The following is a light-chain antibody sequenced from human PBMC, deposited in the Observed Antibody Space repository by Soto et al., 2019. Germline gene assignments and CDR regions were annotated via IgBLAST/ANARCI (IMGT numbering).Light chain of an antibody. CDR3: QSYDTSLRGWV. J-gene: IGLJ3*02. V-gene: IGLV1-40*01. Sequence: QYVLTQPPSVSGAPGQRVTISCTGSSSNFGAGYDVHWYRQLPGTAPKLLIFGNINRPSGVPDRFSGSKSGTSASLAIAGLQAEDEADYYCQSYDTSLRGWVFGGGTKLTVL. CDR1: SSNFGAGYD. CDR2: GNI.